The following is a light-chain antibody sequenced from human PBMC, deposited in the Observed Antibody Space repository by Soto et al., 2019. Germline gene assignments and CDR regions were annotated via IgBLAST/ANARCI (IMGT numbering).Light chain of an antibody. J-gene: IGKJ2*01. V-gene: IGKV1-5*03. CDR3: QQYNSYSRNT. CDR1: QSISSW. Sequence: DIQMTQSPSTLSASVGDRVTITCRASQSISSWLAWYQQKPGKAPKLLIYKASSLESGGPSRFSGSGSGTEFTLPISSLQHDDFASYYCQQYNSYSRNTFGQGTKLEIK. CDR2: KAS.